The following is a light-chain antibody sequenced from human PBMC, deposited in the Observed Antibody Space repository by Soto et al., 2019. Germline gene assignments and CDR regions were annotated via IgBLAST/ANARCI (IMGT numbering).Light chain of an antibody. V-gene: IGLV8-61*01. Sequence: QTLVTQEPWFSVSPGGTITLTCGLTSGSVSTGYHPSWYQQTPGQAPRTLIYSTNTRSSGVPDRFSGSILGNKAALTIAGAQADDESDYYCVLYMGGGSYVFGTGTKLTVL. J-gene: IGLJ1*01. CDR3: VLYMGGGSYV. CDR1: SGSVSTGYH. CDR2: STN.